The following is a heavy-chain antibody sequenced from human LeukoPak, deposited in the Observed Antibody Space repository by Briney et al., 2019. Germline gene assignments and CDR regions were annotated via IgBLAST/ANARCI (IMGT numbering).Heavy chain of an antibody. CDR3: ARGPYCSGGSCYSGGNRHY. CDR2: ISYDGTNK. J-gene: IGHJ4*02. CDR1: GFTFTNYA. V-gene: IGHV3-30*04. Sequence: GGSLRLSCAASGFTFTNYAMHWVRQAPGKWLEWVAVISYDGTNKYYADSVKGRFTISRDNSKNTLYLQMNSLRAEDTAVYYCARGPYCSGGSCYSGGNRHYWGQGTLVTVSS. D-gene: IGHD2-15*01.